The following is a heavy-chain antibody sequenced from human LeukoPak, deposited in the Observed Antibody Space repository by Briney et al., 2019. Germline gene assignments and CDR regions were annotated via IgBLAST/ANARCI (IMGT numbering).Heavy chain of an antibody. CDR1: GYTFTSYY. CDR3: ARHAYYNDSSGYYGSGVAS. D-gene: IGHD3-22*01. J-gene: IGHJ4*02. CDR2: INPSGGST. V-gene: IGHV1-46*01. Sequence: ASVKVSCKASGYTFTSYYMHWVRQAPGQGLEWRGIINPSGGSTSYAQKFQGRVTMTRDTSTSTVYMALSSLRSEDTAVYYCARHAYYNDSSGYYGSGVASWGPGKLVTVSS.